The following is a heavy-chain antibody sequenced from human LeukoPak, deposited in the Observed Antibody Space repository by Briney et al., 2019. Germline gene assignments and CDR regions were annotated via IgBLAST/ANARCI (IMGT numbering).Heavy chain of an antibody. J-gene: IGHJ5*02. CDR1: GGSISSGGYY. D-gene: IGHD4-17*01. Sequence: PSETLSLTCTVSGGSISSGGYYWSWIRQHPGKGLEWIGYIYYSGSTYYNPSLKSRVTISVDTSKNQFSLKLSSVTAADTAVYYCAREVTTVTNWLDPWGQGTLVTVSS. CDR2: IYYSGST. CDR3: AREVTTVTNWLDP. V-gene: IGHV4-31*03.